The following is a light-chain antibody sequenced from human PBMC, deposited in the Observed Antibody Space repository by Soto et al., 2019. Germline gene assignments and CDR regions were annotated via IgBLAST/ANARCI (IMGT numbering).Light chain of an antibody. J-gene: IGKJ2*01. Sequence: DVVLTQSPLFLSATLGQPASISCRSSEGLVYGDGNTYLSWFQRRPGHAPRRLIYVVSDRDSGVPDRFSGSGSGTDFTLRISRVEAEDVGVYFCMQGTHWPFTFGQGTKLEIK. CDR1: EGLVYGDGNTY. CDR2: VVS. CDR3: MQGTHWPFT. V-gene: IGKV2-30*01.